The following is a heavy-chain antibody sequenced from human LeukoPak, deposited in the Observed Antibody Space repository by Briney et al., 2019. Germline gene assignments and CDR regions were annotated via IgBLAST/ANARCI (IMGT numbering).Heavy chain of an antibody. V-gene: IGHV4-59*01. CDR3: ARDNPVSNLDY. D-gene: IGHD4-11*01. Sequence: SETLSLTCTVSGGSISSYYWSWIRQPPGKGLEWIGYIYYSGSTNYNPSLKSRVTISVDTSKNQFSLKLSSVTAADTAVYYCARDNPVSNLDYWGQGTLVTVSS. CDR2: IYYSGST. J-gene: IGHJ4*02. CDR1: GGSISSYY.